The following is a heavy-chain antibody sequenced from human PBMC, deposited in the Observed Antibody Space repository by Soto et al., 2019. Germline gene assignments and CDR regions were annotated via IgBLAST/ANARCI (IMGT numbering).Heavy chain of an antibody. CDR1: GYTFTSYA. Sequence: QVQLVQSGAEEKKPGASVKVSCKASGYTFTSYAMHWVRQAPGQGLEWMGWINAGNGNTKYSQKFQGRVTITRDTSASTAYMELSSLRSEDTAVYYCARATYYYDSSGYYPDAFDIWGQGTMVTVSS. CDR2: INAGNGNT. D-gene: IGHD3-22*01. J-gene: IGHJ3*02. CDR3: ARATYYYDSSGYYPDAFDI. V-gene: IGHV1-3*05.